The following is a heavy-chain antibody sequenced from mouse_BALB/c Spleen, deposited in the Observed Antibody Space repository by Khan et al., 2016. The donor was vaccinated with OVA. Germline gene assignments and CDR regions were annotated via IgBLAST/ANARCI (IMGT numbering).Heavy chain of an antibody. CDR2: IKYSGST. CDR1: GYSITSDYA. V-gene: IGHV3-2*02. D-gene: IGHD1-1*01. J-gene: IGHJ2*01. CDR3: ARSGTITTVVATDFDY. Sequence: EVQLQESGPGLVKPSQSLSLTCTVTGYSITSDYAWNWIRQFPGNKLEWMGYIKYSGSTSYNPSLKSRISITRDTSKNPFFLQLNSVTTEDTATYYCARSGTITTVVATDFDYWGQGTTLTVST.